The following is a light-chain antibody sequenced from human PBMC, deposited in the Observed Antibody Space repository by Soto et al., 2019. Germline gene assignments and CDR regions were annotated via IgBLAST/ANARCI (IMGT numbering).Light chain of an antibody. CDR1: QSVTSNF. Sequence: EIVLTQSPGTLSLSPGERATLSCRASQSVTSNFLAWYQQKPGQAPRLLIYGASTRAAGVPDRFSGSGSGTDFTLPITRLEPEDFAEYYCQQYGRSPLLYTFGQGTKLGVK. J-gene: IGKJ2*01. CDR3: QQYGRSPLLYT. V-gene: IGKV3-20*01. CDR2: GAS.